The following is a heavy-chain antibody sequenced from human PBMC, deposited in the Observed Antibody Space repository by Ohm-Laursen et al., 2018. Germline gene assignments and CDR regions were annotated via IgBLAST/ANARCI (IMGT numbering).Heavy chain of an antibody. CDR1: GFTFSNYW. CDR2: INRDGRDK. D-gene: IGHD1-1*01. J-gene: IGHJ4*02. Sequence: GSLRLSCAASGFTFSNYWMSWVRQAPGKGLEWVANINRDGRDKYYVDSVTGRFTISRDNAQSSLYLQMSSLRAEDTAVYYCAIGATGRGGVDCWGPGTLVTVSS. V-gene: IGHV3-7*01. CDR3: AIGATGRGGVDC.